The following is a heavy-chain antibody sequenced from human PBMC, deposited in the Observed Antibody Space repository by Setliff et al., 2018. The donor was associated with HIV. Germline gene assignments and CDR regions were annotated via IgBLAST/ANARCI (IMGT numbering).Heavy chain of an antibody. CDR2: IYPGDSDT. V-gene: IGHV5-51*01. CDR1: GYSFTSYW. CDR3: ARLPSSREGVDYYYYYMDV. J-gene: IGHJ6*03. Sequence: GESLKISCKGSGYSFTSYWIGWVRQMPGKDLEWMGIIYPGDSDTRYSPSFQGQVTISADKSISTAYLQWSSLKASDTAMYYCARLPSSREGVDYYYYYMDVWGKGTTVTVSS. D-gene: IGHD1-26*01.